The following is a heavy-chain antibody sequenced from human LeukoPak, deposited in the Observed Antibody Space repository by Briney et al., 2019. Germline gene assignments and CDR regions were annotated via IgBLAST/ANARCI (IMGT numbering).Heavy chain of an antibody. CDR2: IYYSGRT. J-gene: IGHJ2*01. V-gene: IGHV4-39*07. D-gene: IGHD1-20*01. CDR3: ARDLDNNWGYFDL. CDR1: VGSISSYY. Sequence: SETLSLTCTVSVGSISSYYWGWIRQSPGKGLEWIGSIYYSGRTYCNTSLKSRVTTSIDTSKNQFSLKLGSVTAADTAVYYCARDLDNNWGYFDLWGRGTMVTVSS.